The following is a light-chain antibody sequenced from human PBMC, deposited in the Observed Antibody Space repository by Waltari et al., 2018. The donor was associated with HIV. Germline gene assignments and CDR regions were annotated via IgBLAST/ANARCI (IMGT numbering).Light chain of an antibody. J-gene: IGLJ2*01. CDR3: AAWDDTRSGWI. Sequence: QSVLTPTPSASGTPGQRVTMSCSGSTSDIGNNYIYWFQQFPGTPPKVLIYKNDQRPSGVSDRFSASKSGTSASLAISGLRTEDESDFYCAAWDDTRSGWIFGGGTKLTVL. V-gene: IGLV1-47*01. CDR1: TSDIGNNY. CDR2: KND.